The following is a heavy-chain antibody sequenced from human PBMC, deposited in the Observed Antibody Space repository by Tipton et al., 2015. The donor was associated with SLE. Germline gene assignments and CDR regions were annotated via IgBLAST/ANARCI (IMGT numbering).Heavy chain of an antibody. Sequence: SLRLSCAASGFSFSSHAMHWVRQAPGKGLEYVSGISSNGGSTYYAKSVKGRFTISRDNSKNTLYLQMGSLRAEDMAVYYCARDQAYDFWSGNYGINWFDTWGQGTLVTVAS. CDR1: GFSFSSHA. J-gene: IGHJ5*02. D-gene: IGHD3-3*01. CDR3: ARDQAYDFWSGNYGINWFDT. V-gene: IGHV3-64*01. CDR2: ISSNGGST.